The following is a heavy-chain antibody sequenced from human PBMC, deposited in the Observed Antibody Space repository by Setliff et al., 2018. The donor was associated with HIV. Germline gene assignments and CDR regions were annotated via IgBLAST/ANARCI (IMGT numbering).Heavy chain of an antibody. CDR3: ARDYYDSSGYAY. D-gene: IGHD3-22*01. CDR1: GGTFSSYA. Sequence: SVKVSCKASGGTFSSYAISWVRQAPGQGLEWMGGIIPIFGTANYAQKFQGRVTITADESTSTAYMELSRLRSDDTAVYYCARDYYDSSGYAYWGQGTLVTVSS. V-gene: IGHV1-69*13. CDR2: IIPIFGTA. J-gene: IGHJ4*02.